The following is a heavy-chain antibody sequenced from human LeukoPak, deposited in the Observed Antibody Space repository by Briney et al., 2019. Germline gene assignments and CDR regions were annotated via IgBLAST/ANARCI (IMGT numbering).Heavy chain of an antibody. V-gene: IGHV3-7*01. CDR3: ARSVTGTYYYYYYCMDV. CDR2: IKQDGSEK. Sequence: GGSLRLSCAASGFTFSSYWMSWVRQAPGKGLEWVANIKQDGSEKYYVDSVKGRFTISRDNAKNSLYLQMNSLRAEDTAAYYCARSVTGTYYYYYYCMDVWGKGTTVTVSS. J-gene: IGHJ6*03. D-gene: IGHD1-7*01. CDR1: GFTFSSYW.